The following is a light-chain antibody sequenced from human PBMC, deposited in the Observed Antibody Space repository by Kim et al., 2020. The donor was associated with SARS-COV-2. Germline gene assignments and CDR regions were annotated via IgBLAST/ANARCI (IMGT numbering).Light chain of an antibody. CDR1: QSVSSY. Sequence: EIVLTQSPATLSLSPGERATLSCRASQSVSSYLAWYQQKPGQAPRLLIYDASNRATGIPARFSGSGSGTDFTLTISSLEPEGFAVYYCQQRSNWPMYTVGQGTKLEI. J-gene: IGKJ2*01. V-gene: IGKV3-11*01. CDR2: DAS. CDR3: QQRSNWPMYT.